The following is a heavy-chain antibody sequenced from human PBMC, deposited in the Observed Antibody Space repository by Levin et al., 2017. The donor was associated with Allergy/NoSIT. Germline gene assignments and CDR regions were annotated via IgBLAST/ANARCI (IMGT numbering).Heavy chain of an antibody. J-gene: IGHJ4*02. CDR2: SRDRARRHTI. Sequence: LSLTCAASGFIFADHYMDWLRPAPGKGLEWIARSRDRARRHTIEYAASVKGRFIISRDFSKNSVFLQMNSLRTEDTAVYYCSRSLFGEGNFDFWGQGTLVTVSS. V-gene: IGHV3-72*01. CDR1: GFIFADHY. CDR3: SRSLFGEGNFDF. D-gene: IGHD3-16*01.